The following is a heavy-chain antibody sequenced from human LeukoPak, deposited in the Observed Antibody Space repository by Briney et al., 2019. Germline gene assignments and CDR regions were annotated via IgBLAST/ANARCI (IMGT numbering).Heavy chain of an antibody. CDR2: IFYSGST. Sequence: PSETLSLTCTVSGGSISSYYWSWIRQPPGKGLEWIGHIFYSGSTYYNPSLESRVTISVDTSKNQFSLKLSSVTAADTAVYYCARALLWFGDYMDVWGKGTTVTISS. J-gene: IGHJ6*03. D-gene: IGHD3-10*01. CDR1: GGSISSYY. V-gene: IGHV4-59*01. CDR3: ARALLWFGDYMDV.